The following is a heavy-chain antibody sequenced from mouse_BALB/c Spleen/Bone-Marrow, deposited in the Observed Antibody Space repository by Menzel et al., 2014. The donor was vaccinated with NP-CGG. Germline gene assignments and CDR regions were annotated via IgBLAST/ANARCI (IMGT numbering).Heavy chain of an antibody. CDR1: GFSLTSYG. V-gene: IGHV2-2*02. J-gene: IGHJ4*01. Sequence: QVQLQQSGPGLVQPSQSLSITCTVSGFSLTSYGVHWVRQSPGKGLDWLGVIWSGGSTDYNAAFISRLSISKDNSKSQVFFKMNSLQVNDTAIYYCARNYYGSSYAMDHWGQGTSVTVSS. CDR3: ARNYYGSSYAMDH. D-gene: IGHD1-1*01. CDR2: IWSGGST.